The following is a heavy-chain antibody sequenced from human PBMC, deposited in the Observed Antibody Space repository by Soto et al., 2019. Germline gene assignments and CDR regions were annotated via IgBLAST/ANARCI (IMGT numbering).Heavy chain of an antibody. CDR2: ISGSGDFT. CDR1: GFTLSSYA. V-gene: IGHV3-23*01. CDR3: ARGPTIFGVGVDAFDI. D-gene: IGHD3-3*01. Sequence: EVQMLESGGGLVQPGGSLRLSCAASGFTLSSYALSWVRQAPGKGLEWVSGISGSGDFTFDADSVRGRFTISRDNSMNTLYLQMNSLRVADTAVYYCARGPTIFGVGVDAFDIWGQGTMATVSS. J-gene: IGHJ3*02.